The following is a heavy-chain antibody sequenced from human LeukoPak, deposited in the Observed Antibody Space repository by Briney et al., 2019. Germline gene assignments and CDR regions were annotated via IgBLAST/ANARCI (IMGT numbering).Heavy chain of an antibody. Sequence: SETLSLTCAVSGYSISSGYYWGWIRQPPGKGLEWIGSIYHSGSTYYNPSLKSRVTISVDTSKNQFSLKLSSVTAADTAVYYCARPVDAYDIWGQGTMVTVSS. CDR3: ARPVDAYDI. CDR1: GYSISSGYY. J-gene: IGHJ3*02. CDR2: IYHSGST. V-gene: IGHV4-38-2*01.